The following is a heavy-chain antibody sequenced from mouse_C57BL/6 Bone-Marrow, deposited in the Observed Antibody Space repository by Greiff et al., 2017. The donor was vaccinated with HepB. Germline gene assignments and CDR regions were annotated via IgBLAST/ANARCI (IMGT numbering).Heavy chain of an antibody. CDR1: GYTFTSYN. J-gene: IGHJ2*01. Sequence: LQQSGAELVRPGASVKMSCKASGYTFTSYNMHWVKQTPRQGLEWIGAIYPGNGDTSYNQKFKGKATLTVDKSSSTAYMQLSSPTSEDSAVYFCARGPYLYYYGSSSYYFDYWGQGTTLTVSS. V-gene: IGHV1-12*01. CDR3: ARGPYLYYYGSSSYYFDY. CDR2: IYPGNGDT. D-gene: IGHD1-1*01.